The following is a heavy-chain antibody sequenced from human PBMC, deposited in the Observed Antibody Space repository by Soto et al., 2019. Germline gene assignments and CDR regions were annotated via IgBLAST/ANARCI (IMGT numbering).Heavy chain of an antibody. CDR1: GFTLGRYG. V-gene: IGHV3-23*01. CDR2: VSPDGRSI. D-gene: IGHD2-21*02. Sequence: GGSLRLSCAASGFTLGRYGMSWFRQAPGKGLEWVSGVSPDGRSIYYADSVRGRFTISRDNSKNTLFLHMNSLRAEDTAVYYCARDDPTAPIDGFDYWGRGTLVTVS. CDR3: ARDDPTAPIDGFDY. J-gene: IGHJ4*02.